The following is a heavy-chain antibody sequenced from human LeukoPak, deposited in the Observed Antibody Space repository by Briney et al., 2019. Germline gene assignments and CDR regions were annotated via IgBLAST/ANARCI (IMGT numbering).Heavy chain of an antibody. Sequence: SETLSLTCAVYGGSFSGYYWSWIRQPPGKGLEWIGEINHSGSTNYNPSLKSRVTISVDTSKNQFSLKLSSVTAADTAVYYCARRIYYYDSSGYRAPTKFDPWGQGTLVTVSS. CDR3: ARRIYYYDSSGYRAPTKFDP. J-gene: IGHJ5*02. V-gene: IGHV4-34*01. CDR2: INHSGST. D-gene: IGHD3-22*01. CDR1: GGSFSGYY.